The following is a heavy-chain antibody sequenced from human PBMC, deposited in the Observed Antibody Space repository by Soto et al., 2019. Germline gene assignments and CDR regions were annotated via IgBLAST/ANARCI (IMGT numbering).Heavy chain of an antibody. CDR2: ISYDGSDI. D-gene: IGHD3-10*02. V-gene: IGHV3-30*02. J-gene: IGHJ4*02. CDR1: GFIFSNYD. Sequence: GGSLRLSCVGSGFIFSNYDMHWVRQAPGKGLEWVAFISYDGSDILYADSVKGRFTISRDNSKSTLFLHMNRPTAEDTAIYFCAIVRVADSPLDHWGQGTLGTVS. CDR3: AIVRVADSPLDH.